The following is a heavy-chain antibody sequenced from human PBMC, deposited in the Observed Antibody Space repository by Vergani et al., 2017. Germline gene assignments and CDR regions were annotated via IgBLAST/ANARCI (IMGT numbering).Heavy chain of an antibody. V-gene: IGHV3-30*18. Sequence: VQLLESGGGVVQPGRSLRLSCAASGFTFRSYGMHWVRQAPGKGLEWVAVISYDGSNKYYADSVKGRFTISRDNSKNTLYLQMNSLRAEDTAVYYCAKDYEHIVVVIATQPDYWGQGTLVTVSS. J-gene: IGHJ4*02. CDR3: AKDYEHIVVVIATQPDY. CDR1: GFTFRSYG. CDR2: ISYDGSNK. D-gene: IGHD2-21*01.